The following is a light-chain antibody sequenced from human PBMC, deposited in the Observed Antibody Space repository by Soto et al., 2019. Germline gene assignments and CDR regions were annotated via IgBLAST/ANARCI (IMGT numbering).Light chain of an antibody. V-gene: IGKV3-20*01. CDR3: QQYGSSPPIT. Sequence: EIVLTQSPGTLSLSQGDRATLSCRASQTVTGNYLAWYHQNPGQAPRLLIHSASSRATGIPDRFSGSGSGTDFTLTVSRLEPEDFAEYYCQQYGSSPPITFGQGTRLEI. CDR1: QTVTGNY. J-gene: IGKJ5*01. CDR2: SAS.